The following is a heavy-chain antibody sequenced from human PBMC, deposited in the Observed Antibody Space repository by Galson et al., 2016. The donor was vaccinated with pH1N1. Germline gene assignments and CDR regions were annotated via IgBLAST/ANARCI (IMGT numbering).Heavy chain of an antibody. D-gene: IGHD6-13*01. Sequence: SLRLSCAASGFTFSSYWMTWVRQAPGKGLEWVANIKQDGSEKYYVDSVKGRFTISRDNAKNSVYLQMNSLRAEDTAVCYCVRAIGAAGSYWGQGTLVTVSS. CDR3: VRAIGAAGSY. CDR2: IKQDGSEK. V-gene: IGHV3-7*01. J-gene: IGHJ4*02. CDR1: GFTFSSYW.